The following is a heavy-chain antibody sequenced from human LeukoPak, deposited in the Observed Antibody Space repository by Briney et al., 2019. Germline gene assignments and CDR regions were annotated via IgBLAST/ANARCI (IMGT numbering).Heavy chain of an antibody. CDR1: GFTFSSYA. CDR2: ISGSGGST. D-gene: IGHD2-15*01. CDR3: ARDGPLRYCSGGSCYARSNIYY. Sequence: AGGSLRLSCAASGFTFSSYAMSWVRQAPGKGLEWVSAISGSGGSTYYADSVKGRFTISRDNSKNTLYLQMNSLRAEDTAVYYCARDGPLRYCSGGSCYARSNIYYWGQGTLVTVSS. J-gene: IGHJ4*02. V-gene: IGHV3-23*01.